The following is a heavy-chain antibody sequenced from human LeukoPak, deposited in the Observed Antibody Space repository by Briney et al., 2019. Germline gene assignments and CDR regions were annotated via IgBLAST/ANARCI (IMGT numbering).Heavy chain of an antibody. CDR2: ISYDGSKE. V-gene: IGHV3-30*03. CDR1: GFSFSDSG. D-gene: IGHD3-16*01. Sequence: GRSLRLSCAASGFSFSDSGMNWVRQAPGKGLEWVAVISYDGSKEYYADSLKGRFTISRDNSKNTLYLQMSSLRVEDTAIYYCARDGGDYWGQGTLVTVSS. CDR3: ARDGGDY. J-gene: IGHJ4*02.